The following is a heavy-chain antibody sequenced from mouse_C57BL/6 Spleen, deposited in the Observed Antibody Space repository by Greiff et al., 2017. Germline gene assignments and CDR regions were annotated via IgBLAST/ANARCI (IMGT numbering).Heavy chain of an antibody. V-gene: IGHV1-18*01. CDR3: ARVGNYYGSSYDWYAY. CDR1: GYTFTDYN. J-gene: IGHJ3*01. D-gene: IGHD1-1*01. Sequence: VQLQQSGPELVKPGASVKIPCKASGYTFTDYNMDWVKQSHGKSLEWIGDINPNNGGTNYNQKFKGKATLTVDKSSSTAYMELRSLTSEDTAVYYCARVGNYYGSSYDWYAYWGQGTLVTVSA. CDR2: INPNNGGT.